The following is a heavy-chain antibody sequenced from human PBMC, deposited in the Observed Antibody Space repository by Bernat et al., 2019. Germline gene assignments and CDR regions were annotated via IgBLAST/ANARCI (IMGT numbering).Heavy chain of an antibody. CDR3: ARGYCSGGSGYSEWLDP. J-gene: IGHJ5*02. CDR1: GFSVSTSH. D-gene: IGHD2-15*01. V-gene: IGHV3-53*01. Sequence: EVQLVESGGGLIQPGGSLRLSCAASGFSVSTSHMTWVRQAPGKGLEWVSVIYSGGRTNNADSVKGRFTISRDNSKNTLYLQMNSLRAEDTAVYYCARGYCSGGSGYSEWLDPWGQGTLVTVSS. CDR2: IYSGGRT.